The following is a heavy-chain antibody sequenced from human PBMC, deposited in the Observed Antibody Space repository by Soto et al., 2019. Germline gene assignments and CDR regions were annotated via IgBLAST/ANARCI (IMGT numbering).Heavy chain of an antibody. D-gene: IGHD3-3*01. CDR2: IIPIFGTA. CDR3: ARVRRYDFWSSYSNIRGVSRWYYGMDV. Sequence: GASVKVSCKASGGTFSSYAISWVRQAPGQGLEWMGGIIPIFGTANYAQKFQGRVTITADESTSTACMELSSLRSEDTAVYYCARVRRYDFWSSYSNIRGVSRWYYGMDVWGQGTTVTVSS. J-gene: IGHJ6*02. V-gene: IGHV1-69*13. CDR1: GGTFSSYA.